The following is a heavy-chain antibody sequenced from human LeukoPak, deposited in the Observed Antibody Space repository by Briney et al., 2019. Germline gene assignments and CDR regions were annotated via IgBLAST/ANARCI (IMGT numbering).Heavy chain of an antibody. D-gene: IGHD2-2*01. Sequence: GGSLRLSCAASGFTFSSYGMHWVRQAPGKGLEWVAFIRYDGNNKNYADSVRGRFTISRDNSKNTVYLQVNSLRAEDTAVYYCAKDRLIVPAASSFDYWGQGTLVTVSS. CDR3: AKDRLIVPAASSFDY. J-gene: IGHJ4*02. V-gene: IGHV3-30*02. CDR1: GFTFSSYG. CDR2: IRYDGNNK.